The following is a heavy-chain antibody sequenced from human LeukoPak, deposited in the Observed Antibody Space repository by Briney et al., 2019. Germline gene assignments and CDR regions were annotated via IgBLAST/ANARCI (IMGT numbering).Heavy chain of an antibody. CDR3: AREGVGYYYDSSGYYNFDY. J-gene: IGHJ4*02. D-gene: IGHD3-22*01. CDR2: IIPIFGTA. V-gene: IGHV1-69*06. CDR1: GGTFSSYA. Sequence: SVKVSCKASGGTFSSYAISWVRQAPGQGLEGMGGIIPIFGTANYAQKFQGRVTITADKSTSTAYMELSSLRSEDTAVYYCAREGVGYYYDSSGYYNFDYWGQGTLVTVSS.